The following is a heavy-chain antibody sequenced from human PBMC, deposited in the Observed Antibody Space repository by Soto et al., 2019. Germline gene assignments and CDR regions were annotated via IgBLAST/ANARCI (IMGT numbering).Heavy chain of an antibody. D-gene: IGHD5-12*01. CDR2: IWYDGSNK. CDR3: ARVGGSNAFDV. J-gene: IGHJ3*01. CDR1: GFTFSTFA. V-gene: IGHV3-33*01. Sequence: PGGSLRLSCAASGFTFSTFAMHWVRQAPGKGLEWVALIWYDGSNKYYADSVKGRFTISRDNSNDALYVQMNSLRAEDTAVYYCARVGGSNAFDVWGQGTMVTVSS.